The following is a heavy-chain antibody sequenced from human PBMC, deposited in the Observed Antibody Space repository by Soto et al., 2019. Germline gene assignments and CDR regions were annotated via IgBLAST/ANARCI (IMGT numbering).Heavy chain of an antibody. J-gene: IGHJ6*02. CDR1: GFTFSSYA. V-gene: IGHV3-23*01. Sequence: EMQLLESGGGLGQPGGSLRLSCGASGFTFSSYAMTWVRQAPGQGLEWVASISGSGGTTNYADSVKGRFTISRDNSKNTAYLQMNRLRAEDTAVYYCAKDTGTSIDAHRYFHYYGMDVWGQGTTVTVSS. CDR2: ISGSGGTT. D-gene: IGHD2-2*01. CDR3: AKDTGTSIDAHRYFHYYGMDV.